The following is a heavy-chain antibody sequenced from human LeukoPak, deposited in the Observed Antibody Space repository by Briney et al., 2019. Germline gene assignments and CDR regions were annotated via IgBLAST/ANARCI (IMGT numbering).Heavy chain of an antibody. CDR1: GFTFSSYG. Sequence: GGSLRLSCAASGFTFSSYGMHWVRQAPGKGLEWVAFIRYDGSNKYYADSVKGRFTIPRDNSKNTLYLQMNSLRSDDTAVYYCARVCGSSWYGCYFDYWGQGTLVTVSS. J-gene: IGHJ4*02. V-gene: IGHV3-30*02. CDR3: ARVCGSSWYGCYFDY. D-gene: IGHD6-13*01. CDR2: IRYDGSNK.